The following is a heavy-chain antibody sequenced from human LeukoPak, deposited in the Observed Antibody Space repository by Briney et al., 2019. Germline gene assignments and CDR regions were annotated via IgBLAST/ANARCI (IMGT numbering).Heavy chain of an antibody. CDR3: AREGDGYNFDFDY. CDR2: IYYSGST. J-gene: IGHJ4*02. D-gene: IGHD5-12*01. V-gene: IGHV4-59*01. Sequence: PSETLSLTCTVSGGSISSYYWSWIRQPPGKGLEWIGYIYYSGSTNYNPSLKSRVIISVDTSKNQFSLKLSSVTAADTAVYYCAREGDGYNFDFDYWGQGTLVTVSS. CDR1: GGSISSYY.